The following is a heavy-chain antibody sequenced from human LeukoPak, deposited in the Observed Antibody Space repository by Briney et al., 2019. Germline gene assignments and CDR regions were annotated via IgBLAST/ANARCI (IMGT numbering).Heavy chain of an antibody. J-gene: IGHJ4*02. V-gene: IGHV4-34*01. CDR1: GVSFSGNY. Sequence: SETLSLTCAVHGVSFSGNYWSWIRQSPEEGLEWIGEIYHSRYTTYNPSLKSRVTISADTSENQLSLRLTSVTAADTALYYCARIRCSPTDNTCYNYWGQATLVTVSS. CDR2: IYHSRYT. CDR3: ARIRCSPTDNTCYNY. D-gene: IGHD2/OR15-2a*01.